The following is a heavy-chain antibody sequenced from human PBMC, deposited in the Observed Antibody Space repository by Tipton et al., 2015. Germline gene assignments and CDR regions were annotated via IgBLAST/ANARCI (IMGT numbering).Heavy chain of an antibody. D-gene: IGHD3-22*01. Sequence: TLSLTCTVSGGSFSDYYWSWIRQPPGMRLEWIGYIDFRGSTEYNPSLKSRVSISVDTSKNQFSLRLNSVTAADTAVYYCARDAWAGDTRGFYYIYWGRGTLVSVSS. CDR2: IDFRGST. CDR3: ARDAWAGDTRGFYYIY. CDR1: GGSFSDYY. J-gene: IGHJ4*02. V-gene: IGHV4-59*01.